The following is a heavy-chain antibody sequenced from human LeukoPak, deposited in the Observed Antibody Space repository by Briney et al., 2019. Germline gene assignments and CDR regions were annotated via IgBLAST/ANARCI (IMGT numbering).Heavy chain of an antibody. J-gene: IGHJ4*02. D-gene: IGHD3-9*01. CDR1: GGSISSYY. CDR2: IYYRGTT. Sequence: SETLSLTCSVSGGSISSYYWSWIRQPPGKGLEWTGSIYYRGTTYYNPSLKSRVTISVDTPKNQFSLRLTSVTAADTAVYFCAREGDGFDWFVDYWGQGTLVTVSS. CDR3: AREGDGFDWFVDY. V-gene: IGHV4-59*05.